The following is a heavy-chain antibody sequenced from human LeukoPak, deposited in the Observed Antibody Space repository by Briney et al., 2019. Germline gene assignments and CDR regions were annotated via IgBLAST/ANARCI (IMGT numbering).Heavy chain of an antibody. D-gene: IGHD3-10*01. J-gene: IGHJ4*03. CDR1: GGTISSYY. CDR3: ARAVTMVRGAGYFAY. Sequence: SETLPETCTVSGGTISSYYWSWIRQPAGKGLEWIGLIYTSGSTNYNPSLKSRVTMPVDTSKNQFSLKLSSVTAADTAVYYCARAVTMVRGAGYFAYWGEGTPATVSS. V-gene: IGHV4-4*07. CDR2: IYTSGST.